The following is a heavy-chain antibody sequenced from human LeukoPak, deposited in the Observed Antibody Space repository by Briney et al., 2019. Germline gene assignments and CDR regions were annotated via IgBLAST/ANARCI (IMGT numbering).Heavy chain of an antibody. CDR2: IYYSGTT. V-gene: IGHV4-30-4*08. CDR3: ARHPNTAAAIYYFDY. CDR1: GGSISSGNYY. Sequence: PSETLSLTCTVSGGSISSGNYYWSWIRQHPGKGLEWIGYIYYSGTTFYNPSLKSRVTISVDTSKNQFSLKLSSVTAADTAVYYCARHPNTAAAIYYFDYWGQGTLVTVSS. D-gene: IGHD6-13*01. J-gene: IGHJ4*02.